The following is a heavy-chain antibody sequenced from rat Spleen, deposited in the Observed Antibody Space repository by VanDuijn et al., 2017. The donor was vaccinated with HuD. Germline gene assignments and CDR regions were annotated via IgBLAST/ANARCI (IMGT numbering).Heavy chain of an antibody. Sequence: EVQLVESDGGLVQPGRSLNLSCAASGLTFSNYDMAWVRQAPTKGLEWAASIINTGGSTYYPDSVKGRFTISRDNAKSTLYLQMDSLRSEDTATYYCARQGIGTTDYWGQGVMVTVSS. CDR2: IINTGGST. D-gene: IGHD1-5*01. CDR3: ARQGIGTTDY. J-gene: IGHJ2*01. CDR1: GLTFSNYD. V-gene: IGHV5S23*01.